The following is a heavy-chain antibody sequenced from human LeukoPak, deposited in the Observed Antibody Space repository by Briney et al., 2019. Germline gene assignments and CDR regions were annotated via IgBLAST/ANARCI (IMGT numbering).Heavy chain of an antibody. CDR1: GFTFSSYS. J-gene: IGHJ4*02. D-gene: IGHD1-26*01. CDR3: ARDPLGSRSLDY. V-gene: IGHV3-21*01. Sequence: KSGGSLRLSCAASGFTFSSYSMTWFRQAPGKGLEWVSSISSSSSYIYYADSVKGRFTISRDNAKNSLYLQMNSLRAEDTAVYYCARDPLGSRSLDYWGQGTLVTVSS. CDR2: ISSSSSYI.